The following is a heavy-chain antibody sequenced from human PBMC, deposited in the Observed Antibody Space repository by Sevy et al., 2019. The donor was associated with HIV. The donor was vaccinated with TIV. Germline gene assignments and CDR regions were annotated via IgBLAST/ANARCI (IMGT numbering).Heavy chain of an antibody. J-gene: IGHJ4*02. V-gene: IGHV3-49*03. CDR3: TRALATADTPEYYFDY. Sequence: GGSLRLSCTSSGFTVGGYAMSWFRQAPGKGLEWVAFIRRNSHEPYGGTTEYATSVKGRFTISRDDSKSIAYLQMNSLKTEETAVYYCTRALATADTPEYYFDYWGQGILVTVSS. CDR1: GFTVGGYA. D-gene: IGHD5-12*01. CDR2: IRRNSHEPYGGTT.